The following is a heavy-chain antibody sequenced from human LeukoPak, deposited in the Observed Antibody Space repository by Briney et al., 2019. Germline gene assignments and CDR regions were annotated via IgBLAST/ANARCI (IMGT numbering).Heavy chain of an antibody. Sequence: GASVEVSCKASGYTFTSYDINWVRQATGQGLEWMGWMNPNSGNTGYAQKFQGRVTITRNTSISTAYMELSSLRSEDTAVYYCARGRTTVNWGKAPYYFDYWGQGTLVTVSS. V-gene: IGHV1-8*03. D-gene: IGHD4-11*01. CDR3: ARGRTTVNWGKAPYYFDY. CDR1: GYTFTSYD. J-gene: IGHJ4*02. CDR2: MNPNSGNT.